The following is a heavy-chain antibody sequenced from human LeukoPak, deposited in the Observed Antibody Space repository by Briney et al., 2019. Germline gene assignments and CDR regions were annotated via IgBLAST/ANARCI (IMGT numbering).Heavy chain of an antibody. CDR2: IYSAKTT. V-gene: IGHV4-4*08. D-gene: IGHD3-22*01. CDR3: AREAFKSSPQYDSQ. J-gene: IGHJ1*01. Sequence: PSDTLSLTCTVSGPSISRSYWSWIRQFPGKELQWIGYIYSAKTTIYNPSLNSRATISADTSNNRVSLHLTSVTAADTAVYFCAREAFKSSPQYDSQWGQGTLVTVTS. CDR1: GPSISRSY.